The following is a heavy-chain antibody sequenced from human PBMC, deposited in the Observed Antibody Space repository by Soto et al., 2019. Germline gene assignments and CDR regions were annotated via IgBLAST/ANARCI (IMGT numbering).Heavy chain of an antibody. D-gene: IGHD2-15*01. V-gene: IGHV4-4*02. CDR3: ARDEGGAVVVVAARAFDI. J-gene: IGHJ3*02. CDR1: GGSISSSNW. CDR2: IYHSGST. Sequence: PSETLSLTCAVSGGSISSSNWWSWVRQPPGKGLEWIGEIYHSGSTNYNPSLKSRVTISVDKSKNQFSLKLSSVTAADTAVYYCARDEGGAVVVVAARAFDIWGQGTMVTVSS.